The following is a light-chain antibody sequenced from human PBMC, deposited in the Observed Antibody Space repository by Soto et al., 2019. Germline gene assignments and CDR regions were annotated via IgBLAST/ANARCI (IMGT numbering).Light chain of an antibody. CDR3: QQFYNWPRT. CDR2: GAS. J-gene: IGKJ1*01. Sequence: EIVMTQSPGTLSVSPGERATTSCRPSQSVSSNLAWYQQKPGQAPRLLIYGASTRATGIPARFSGSGSETEFTLTISSLQSEDFAVYYCQQFYNWPRTFGQGTKV. CDR1: QSVSSN. V-gene: IGKV3-15*01.